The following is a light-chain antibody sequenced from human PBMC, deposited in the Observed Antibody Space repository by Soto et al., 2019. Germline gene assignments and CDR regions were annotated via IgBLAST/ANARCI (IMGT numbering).Light chain of an antibody. J-gene: IGKJ2*01. CDR2: GAY. Sequence: DIQMTQSPSTLSASVGDRVTITCRASQSINNWLAWYQLKPGKAPKLLIYGAYSLESGVPSRFSGSGSGTEFTLTISSLQPDDFATYYCQHYNGYFGQGTKLELK. CDR3: QHYNGY. V-gene: IGKV1-5*03. CDR1: QSINNW.